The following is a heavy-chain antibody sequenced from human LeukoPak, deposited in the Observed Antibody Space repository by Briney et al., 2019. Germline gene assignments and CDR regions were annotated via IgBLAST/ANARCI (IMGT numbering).Heavy chain of an antibody. Sequence: KPSETLSLTCTVSGGSISSGGYYWSWIRQPPGKGLEWIGYIYHSGSTYYNPSLKSRVTISVDRSKNQFSLKLSSVTAADTAVYYCAGQWELLGAFDIWGQGTMVTVSS. D-gene: IGHD1-26*01. V-gene: IGHV4-30-2*01. CDR2: IYHSGST. J-gene: IGHJ3*02. CDR3: AGQWELLGAFDI. CDR1: GGSISSGGYY.